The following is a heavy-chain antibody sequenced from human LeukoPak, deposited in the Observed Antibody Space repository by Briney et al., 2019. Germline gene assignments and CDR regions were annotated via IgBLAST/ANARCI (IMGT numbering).Heavy chain of an antibody. V-gene: IGHV3-21*01. D-gene: IGHD1-26*01. Sequence: PGGSLRLSCAASGFSFSDYNMNWVRQAPGKGLEWVSSISSSSSYIYYADSVKGRFTISRDNAKNSLYLQMNSLRAEDTAVYYCARDSGSYWYFDLWGRGTLVTVSS. CDR3: ARDSGSYWYFDL. CDR1: GFSFSDYN. J-gene: IGHJ2*01. CDR2: ISSSSSYI.